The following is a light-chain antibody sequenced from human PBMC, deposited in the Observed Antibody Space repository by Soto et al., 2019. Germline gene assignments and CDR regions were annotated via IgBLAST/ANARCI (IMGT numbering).Light chain of an antibody. CDR2: GAS. Sequence: EIVLTQSPGTLSLSPGERATLSCRASQSVSSSYLAWYQQKPGQAPRLLIYGASSRATGIPDRCSGSGSETVFTPTISRLEPEDFAVYYCQQYGSSLPTWTFGQGTKVEIK. CDR3: QQYGSSLPTWT. V-gene: IGKV3-20*01. J-gene: IGKJ1*01. CDR1: QSVSSSY.